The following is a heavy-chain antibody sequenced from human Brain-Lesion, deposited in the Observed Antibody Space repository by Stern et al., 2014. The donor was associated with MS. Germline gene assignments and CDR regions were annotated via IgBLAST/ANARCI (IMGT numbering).Heavy chain of an antibody. CDR1: GDSVSSNSAA. CDR2: TYYRSKWYY. CDR3: AKGYNWFDS. Sequence: QVQLVQSGPGLMKPSQTLALTCAISGDSVSSNSAAWNWIRQSPSRGLEWLGRTYYRSKWYYQYAESVKSRITINADTSTNQFSLQLNSVTPEDTAVYLCAKGYNWFDSWGQGTVVTGS. V-gene: IGHV6-1*01. J-gene: IGHJ5*01.